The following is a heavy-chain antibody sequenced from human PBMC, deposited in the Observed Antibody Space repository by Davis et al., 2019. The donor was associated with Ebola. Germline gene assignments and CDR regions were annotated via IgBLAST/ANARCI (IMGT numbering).Heavy chain of an antibody. J-gene: IGHJ5*02. CDR1: GFSLSTSGVG. D-gene: IGHD3-9*01. V-gene: IGHV2-5*01. CDR2: IYWNDDK. CDR3: AHAQKISDILTGPPPIKFDP. Sequence: SGPTLVKPTQTLTLTCTFSGFSLSTSGVGVGWIRQPPGKALEWLALIYWNDDKRYSPSLKSRLTITKDTSKNQVVLTMTNMDPVDTATYYCAHAQKISDILTGPPPIKFDPWGQGTLVTVSS.